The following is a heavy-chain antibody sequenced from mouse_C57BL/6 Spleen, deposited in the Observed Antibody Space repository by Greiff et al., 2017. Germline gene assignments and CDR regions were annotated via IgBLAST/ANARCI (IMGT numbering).Heavy chain of an antibody. CDR2: IYPGDGDT. Sequence: VQLQQSGPELVKPGASVKISCKASGYAFSSYWMNWVKQRPGKGLEWIGRIYPGDGDTNYNGKFKGKATLTADKSSSTAYMQLSSLTSEDSAVYFCARAAYDYYYAFADWGQVTLVTVSA. J-gene: IGHJ3*01. CDR1: GYAFSSYW. V-gene: IGHV1-80*01. CDR3: ARAAYDYYYAFAD. D-gene: IGHD1-1*01.